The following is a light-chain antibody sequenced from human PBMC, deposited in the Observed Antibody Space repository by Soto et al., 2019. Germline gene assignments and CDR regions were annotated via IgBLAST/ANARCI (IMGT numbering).Light chain of an antibody. J-gene: IGLJ2*01. Sequence: QAVVTQEPSLTVSPGGTVTLTCGSSTGAVTSGHYPYWFQQKPGQAPRTLIYETSNKHSWTPARFSGSLLGGKAALTLSGAQPEDEAEYYCLLSYSGAGVVFGGGTKVTVL. V-gene: IGLV7-46*01. CDR3: LLSYSGAGVV. CDR2: ETS. CDR1: TGAVTSGHY.